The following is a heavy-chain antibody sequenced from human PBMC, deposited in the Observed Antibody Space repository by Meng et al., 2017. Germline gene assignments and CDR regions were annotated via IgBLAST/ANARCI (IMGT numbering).Heavy chain of an antibody. CDR1: GGSISSYY. Sequence: SETLSLTCTVSGGSISSYYWSWIRQPPGKGLEWIGYIYYSGSTNYNPSLKSRVTISVDKSKNQFSLKLSSVTAADTAVYYCARPNHDAFDIWGQGTVVTVSS. V-gene: IGHV4-59*12. J-gene: IGHJ3*02. D-gene: IGHD1-14*01. CDR3: ARPNHDAFDI. CDR2: IYYSGST.